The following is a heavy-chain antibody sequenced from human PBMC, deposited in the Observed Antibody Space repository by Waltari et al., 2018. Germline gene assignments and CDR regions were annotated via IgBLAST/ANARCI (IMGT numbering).Heavy chain of an antibody. CDR2: INHSGST. Sequence: QVQLQQWGAGLLKPSETLSLTCAVYGGSFSGYYWSWLRHPPGKGLEWVGEINHSGSTNYNPSLKSRVTISVDTSKNQFSLKLSSVTAADTAVYYCARDQLRLGDAGYFDYWGQGTLVTVSS. CDR3: ARDQLRLGDAGYFDY. D-gene: IGHD3-16*01. CDR1: GGSFSGYY. V-gene: IGHV4-34*01. J-gene: IGHJ4*02.